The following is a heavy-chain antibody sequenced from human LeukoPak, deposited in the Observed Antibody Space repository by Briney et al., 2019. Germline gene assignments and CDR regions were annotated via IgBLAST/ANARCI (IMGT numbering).Heavy chain of an antibody. Sequence: PGGSLRLSCVASGFTFSNYWMSWVRQAPGKGLEWVSTISYSGDTTYYADSVKGRFTISRDNSKNTLYLEMNSLRAEDTAVYYCAKGIARNAFDIWGQGTMVTVSS. CDR2: ISYSGDTT. CDR3: AKGIARNAFDI. D-gene: IGHD2-21*01. CDR1: GFTFSNYW. V-gene: IGHV3-23*01. J-gene: IGHJ3*02.